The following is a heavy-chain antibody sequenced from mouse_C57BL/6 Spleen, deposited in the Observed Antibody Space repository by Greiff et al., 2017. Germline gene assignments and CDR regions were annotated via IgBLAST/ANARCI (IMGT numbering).Heavy chain of an antibody. J-gene: IGHJ1*03. CDR1: GYTFTSYW. D-gene: IGHD2-4*01. CDR2: IDPSDSET. CDR3: ARSYDYGRYFDV. Sequence: QVQLKQPGAELVRPGSSVKLSCKASGYTFTSYWMHWVKPRPIQGLEWIGNIDPSDSETHYNQKFKDKATLTVDKSSSTAYMQLSSLTSEDSAVYYCARSYDYGRYFDVWGTGTTVTVSS. V-gene: IGHV1-52*01.